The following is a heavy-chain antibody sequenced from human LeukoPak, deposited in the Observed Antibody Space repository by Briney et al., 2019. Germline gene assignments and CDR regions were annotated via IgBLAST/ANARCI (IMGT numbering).Heavy chain of an antibody. Sequence: PGGSLRLSCAASGFTLRNYAMSWVRQAPGKGLEWVSSSSGSGDVIYYADSVKGRFTISRDNSKNMLHLQMNSLRGEDTAVYYCAKGGISLVRGSSDYWGQGTLVTVSS. J-gene: IGHJ4*02. CDR2: SSGSGDVI. CDR1: GFTLRNYA. V-gene: IGHV3-23*01. D-gene: IGHD3-10*01. CDR3: AKGGISLVRGSSDY.